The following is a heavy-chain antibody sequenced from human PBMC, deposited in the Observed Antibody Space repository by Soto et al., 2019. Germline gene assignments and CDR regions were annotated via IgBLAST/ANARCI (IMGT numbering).Heavy chain of an antibody. CDR3: AKYVVVVPAASDYMDV. CDR2: ISGSGGST. D-gene: IGHD2-2*01. V-gene: IGHV3-23*01. CDR1: GFTFSSYA. Sequence: GSLRLSCAASGFTFSSYAMSWVRQAPGKGLEWVSAISGSGGSTYYADSVKGRFTISRDNSKNTLYLQMNSLRAEDTAVYYCAKYVVVVPAASDYMDVWGKGTTVTVSS. J-gene: IGHJ6*03.